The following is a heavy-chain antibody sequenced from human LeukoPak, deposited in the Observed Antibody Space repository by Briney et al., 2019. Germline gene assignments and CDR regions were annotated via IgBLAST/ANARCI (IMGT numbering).Heavy chain of an antibody. CDR3: ARGGRAGTYYYYYYMDV. V-gene: IGHV3-33*08. CDR2: IWYDGSNK. J-gene: IGHJ6*03. CDR1: GFTFSSYA. Sequence: GGSLRLSCAASGFTFSSYAMSWVRQAPGKGLEWVAVIWYDGSNKYYADSVKGRFTISRDNSKNTLYLQMNSLRAEDTAVYYCARGGRAGTYYYYYYMDVWGKGTTVTVSS.